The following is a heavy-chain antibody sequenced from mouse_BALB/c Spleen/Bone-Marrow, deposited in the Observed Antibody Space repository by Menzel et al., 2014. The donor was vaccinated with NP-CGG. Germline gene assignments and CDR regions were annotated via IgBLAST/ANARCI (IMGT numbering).Heavy chain of an antibody. CDR2: ISSGSSSI. J-gene: IGHJ2*01. CDR3: GRGDY. Sequence: EVMLVESGGGLVQPGGSRKLSCAASGFTFSRFGMHWVRQAPEKGLEWVAFISSGSSSIYYTDTVKGRFTISRDNPENTLFLQMTSLRSEDTAMYYCGRGDYWGQGTTLTVSS. CDR1: GFTFSRFG. V-gene: IGHV5-17*02.